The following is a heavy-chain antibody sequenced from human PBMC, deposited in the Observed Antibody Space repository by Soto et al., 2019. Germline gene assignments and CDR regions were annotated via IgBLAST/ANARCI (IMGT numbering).Heavy chain of an antibody. D-gene: IGHD2-21*02. CDR2: IYYSGST. CDR1: GGSISSGDYY. Sequence: PSETLSLTCTVSGGSISSGDYYWSWIRQPPGKGLEWIGYIYYSGSTYYNPSLKSRVTISVDTSKNQFSLKLSSVTAADTAVYYCARDFRLLVMAVWGQGTTVTVSS. CDR3: ARDFRLLVMAV. J-gene: IGHJ6*02. V-gene: IGHV4-30-4*01.